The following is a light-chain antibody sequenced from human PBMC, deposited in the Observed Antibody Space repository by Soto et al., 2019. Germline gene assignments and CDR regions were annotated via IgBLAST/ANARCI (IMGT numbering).Light chain of an antibody. CDR1: QSISSY. Sequence: DIQMTQSPSSLSASVGDRVTITCRASQSISSYLNWYQQKPGKAPNLLIYAASSLDDGVPSRFSGSGSGTDFTLTISSLQPEDFATYYCQQSYSTPPLTFCGGTKVEIK. CDR2: AAS. J-gene: IGKJ4*01. CDR3: QQSYSTPPLT. V-gene: IGKV1-39*01.